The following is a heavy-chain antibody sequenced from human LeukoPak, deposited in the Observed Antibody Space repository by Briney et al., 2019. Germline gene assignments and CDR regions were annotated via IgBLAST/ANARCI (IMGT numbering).Heavy chain of an antibody. CDR2: IYYSGST. V-gene: IGHV4-30-4*01. D-gene: IGHD1-1*01. J-gene: IGHJ3*02. Sequence: PSETLSLTCTVSGGSISSGDYYWSWIRQPPGKGLEWIGYIYYSGSTYYNPSLKSRVTISVDTSKNQFSLKLSSVTAADTAVYYCARDKGTTDTAFDIWGQGTMVTVSP. CDR1: GGSISSGDYY. CDR3: ARDKGTTDTAFDI.